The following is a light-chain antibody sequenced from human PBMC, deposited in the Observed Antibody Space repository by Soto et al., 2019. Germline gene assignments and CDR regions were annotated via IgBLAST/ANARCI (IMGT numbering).Light chain of an antibody. J-gene: IGLJ1*01. CDR3: CSYAGRSTYV. Sequence: QSVLTQPASVSGSPGQSITISCTGTSSDVGSYNLVSWYQQHPGKAPKLMIYEVSKRPSGVSNRFSGSKPGNTASLTISGLQAEDEADYYCCSYAGRSTYVFGTGTKVTVL. V-gene: IGLV2-23*02. CDR1: SSDVGSYNL. CDR2: EVS.